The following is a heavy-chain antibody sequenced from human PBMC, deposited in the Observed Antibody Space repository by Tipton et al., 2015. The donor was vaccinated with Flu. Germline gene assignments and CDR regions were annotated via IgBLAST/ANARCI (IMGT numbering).Heavy chain of an antibody. D-gene: IGHD6-19*01. J-gene: IGHJ4*02. CDR1: GFTFSSYW. V-gene: IGHV3-7*01. CDR3: ARDLGSGWYTTGDY. CDR2: IKQDGSEK. Sequence: SLRLSCAASGFTFSSYWMSWVRQAPGKGLEWVANIKQDGSEKYYVDSVKGRFTISRDNAKNSLYLQMNSLRAEDTAVYYCARDLGSGWYTTGDYWGQGTLVTVSS.